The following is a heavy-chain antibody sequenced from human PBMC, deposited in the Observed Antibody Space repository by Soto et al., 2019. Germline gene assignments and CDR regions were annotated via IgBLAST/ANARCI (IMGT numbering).Heavy chain of an antibody. CDR1: GGSISSYY. V-gene: IGHV4-59*01. D-gene: IGHD6-6*01. CDR3: ARVSNEQLSRYYFDY. J-gene: IGHJ4*02. CDR2: SYYSGSS. Sequence: SETLSLTCTVSGGSISSYYWSWIRQPPGKGLEWIGYSYYSGSSNYTPSLKSRVTISVDTSKNQFSLKLSSVTAADTAVYYCARVSNEQLSRYYFDYWGQGTLVTVSS.